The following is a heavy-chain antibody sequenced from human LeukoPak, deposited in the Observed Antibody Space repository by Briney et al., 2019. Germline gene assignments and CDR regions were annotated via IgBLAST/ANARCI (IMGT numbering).Heavy chain of an antibody. CDR1: GFTFSSYE. CDR3: ASTGPGDQTTILPDGY. V-gene: IGHV3-48*03. CDR2: ISSSGSTI. D-gene: IGHD1-1*01. J-gene: IGHJ4*02. Sequence: GGSLRLSCAASGFTFSSYEMNWVRQAPGKGLEWVSYISSSGSTIYYADSVKGRFTISRDNAKNSLYLQMNSLRAEDTAVYYCASTGPGDQTTILPDGYWGQGTLVTVSS.